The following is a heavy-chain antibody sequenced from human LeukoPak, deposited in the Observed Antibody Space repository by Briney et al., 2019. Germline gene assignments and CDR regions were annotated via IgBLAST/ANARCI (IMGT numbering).Heavy chain of an antibody. CDR1: GFTFSSYS. V-gene: IGHV3-48*01. J-gene: IGHJ4*02. CDR3: ARGPKNGYNSDYFDY. CDR2: ISSSSSTI. Sequence: GGSLRLSCAASGFTFSSYSMNWVRQAPGKGLEWVSYISSSSSTIYYADSVKGRFTISRDNAKNSLYLQMNSLRAEDTAVYYCARGPKNGYNSDYFDYWGQGTLVTVSS. D-gene: IGHD5-24*01.